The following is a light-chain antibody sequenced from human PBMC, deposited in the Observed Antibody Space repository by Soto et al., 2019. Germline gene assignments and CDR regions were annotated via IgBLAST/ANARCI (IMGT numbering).Light chain of an antibody. CDR1: KLGDKL. Sequence: SYELTQSPSVSVSPGQTASITCSGDKLGDKLAYWYQQKPGQSPVVVIYEDRKSPSGIPERFSGSNSGNTATLTISGTQAMDESDYYCQAWDSSSVVFGGGTKVTVL. V-gene: IGLV3-1*01. CDR2: EDR. J-gene: IGLJ2*01. CDR3: QAWDSSSVV.